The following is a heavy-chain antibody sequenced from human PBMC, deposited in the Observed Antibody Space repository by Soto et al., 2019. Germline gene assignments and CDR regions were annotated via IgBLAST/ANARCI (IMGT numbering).Heavy chain of an antibody. D-gene: IGHD1-1*01. V-gene: IGHV1-18*01. CDR2: VSPKSGNT. Sequence: QIQLVQSGAQVKKPGASVKVSCKATGYDFFNYGVSWVRQAPGQGLEWMGWVSPKSGNTDYARKVQGRVTMTQDTSTSTAYMELGGLRSDDTAVYYCARGRTVSSIGPLLVWGQGTLVRVSS. J-gene: IGHJ1*01. CDR1: GYDFFNYG. CDR3: ARGRTVSSIGPLLV.